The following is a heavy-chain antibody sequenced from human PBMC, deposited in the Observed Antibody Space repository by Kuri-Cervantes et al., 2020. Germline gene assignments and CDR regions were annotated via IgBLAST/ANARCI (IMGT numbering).Heavy chain of an antibody. Sequence: SGPTLVKPTQTLTLTCTFSGFTLSTSGVGVGWIRQPPGKALEWLALIYWDDDKRYHPSLNGRLTITKDTSKNQVVLTMTNMDTVDTATYYGAHPRYGSGDFDYWGQGTLVTVSS. V-gene: IGHV2-5*02. J-gene: IGHJ4*02. CDR1: GFTLSTSGVG. CDR3: AHPRYGSGDFDY. CDR2: IYWDDDK. D-gene: IGHD3-10*01.